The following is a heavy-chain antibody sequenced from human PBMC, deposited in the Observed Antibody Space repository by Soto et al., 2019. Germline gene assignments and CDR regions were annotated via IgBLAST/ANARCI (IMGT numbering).Heavy chain of an antibody. D-gene: IGHD4-17*01. J-gene: IGHJ6*02. V-gene: IGHV4-39*03. CDR2: IYYSGST. Sequence: TSETLSLTCTVSGGSISSSSYYWGCIRQPPGKGLEWIGSIYYSGSTYYNPSLKSRVTISVDTSKNQFSLKLSSVTAADTAVYYGYGVDYYYYGMDVWGQGTTVTV. CDR3: YGVDYYYYGMDV. CDR1: GGSISSSSYY.